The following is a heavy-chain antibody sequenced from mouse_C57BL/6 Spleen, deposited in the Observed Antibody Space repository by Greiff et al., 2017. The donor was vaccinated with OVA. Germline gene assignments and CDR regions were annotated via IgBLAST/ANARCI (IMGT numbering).Heavy chain of an antibody. Sequence: DVKLVESGPELVKPGASVKMSCKASGYTFTDYNMHWVKQSHGKSLEWIGYINPNNGGTSYNQKFKGKATVTVNKSSSTAYMELRSLTSEDSAVYYCARRDYGSSYPLDYWGQGTTLTVSS. CDR2: INPNNGGT. CDR1: GYTFTDYN. CDR3: ARRDYGSSYPLDY. D-gene: IGHD1-1*01. J-gene: IGHJ2*01. V-gene: IGHV1-22*01.